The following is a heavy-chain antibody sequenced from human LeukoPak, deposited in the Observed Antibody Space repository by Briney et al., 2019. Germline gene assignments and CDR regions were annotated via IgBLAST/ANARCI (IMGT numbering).Heavy chain of an antibody. D-gene: IGHD3-9*01. V-gene: IGHV1-18*01. CDR2: ISAYNGNT. CDR1: GYTFTGYG. Sequence: ASVKVSCKASGYTFTGYGISWVRQAPGRGLEWMGWISAYNGNTNYAQKLQGRVTMTTDTSTSTAYMELRSLRSDDTAVYYCARDFYDILTGYHDWGQGTLVTVSS. CDR3: ARDFYDILTGYHD. J-gene: IGHJ4*02.